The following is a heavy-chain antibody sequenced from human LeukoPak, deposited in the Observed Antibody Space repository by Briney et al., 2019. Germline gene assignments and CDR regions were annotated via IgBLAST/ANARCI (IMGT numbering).Heavy chain of an antibody. CDR1: GYTFTGYY. CDR2: INPNSGGT. V-gene: IGHV1-2*02. Sequence: ASVKVSCKASGYTFTGYYMHWVRQAPGQGLEWMGWINPNSGGTNYAQKFQGRVTMTRGTSISTACMELSRLRSDDTAVYYCARDLLAGLGIDYWGQGTLVTVSS. CDR3: ARDLLAGLGIDY. D-gene: IGHD3/OR15-3a*01. J-gene: IGHJ4*02.